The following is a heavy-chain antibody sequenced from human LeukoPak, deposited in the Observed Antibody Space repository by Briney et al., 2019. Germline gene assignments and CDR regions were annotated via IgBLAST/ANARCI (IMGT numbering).Heavy chain of an antibody. Sequence: GGSLRLSCAASGLTFSSYGMHWVRQAPGKGLEWVAVIWYDGSNKYYADSVKGRFTISRDNSKNTLYLQMNSLRAEDTAVYYCAKDPSSGWYYFDYWGQGTLVTVSS. D-gene: IGHD6-19*01. J-gene: IGHJ4*02. V-gene: IGHV3-33*06. CDR2: IWYDGSNK. CDR1: GLTFSSYG. CDR3: AKDPSSGWYYFDY.